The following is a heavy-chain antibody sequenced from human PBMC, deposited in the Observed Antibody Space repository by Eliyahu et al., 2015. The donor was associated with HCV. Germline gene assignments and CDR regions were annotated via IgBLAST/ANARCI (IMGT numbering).Heavy chain of an antibody. CDR3: ARDGGSSWYFKGSWFDP. Sequence: EVQLVESGGGLVQPGGSLRLSCAASGFTFSSYWMSWVRQAPGKGLEWVANIKQDGSEKYYVDSVKGRFTISRDNAKNSLYLQMNSLRAEDTAVYYCARDGGSSWYFKGSWFDPWGQGTLVTVSS. CDR1: GFTFSSYW. CDR2: IKQDGSEK. D-gene: IGHD6-13*01. J-gene: IGHJ5*02. V-gene: IGHV3-7*01.